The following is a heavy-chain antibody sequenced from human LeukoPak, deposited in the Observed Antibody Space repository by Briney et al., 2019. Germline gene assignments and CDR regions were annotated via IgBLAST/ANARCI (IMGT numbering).Heavy chain of an antibody. CDR3: AKVRWELPHFDAFDI. J-gene: IGHJ3*02. CDR1: GFTFSSYG. CDR2: IRYDGSNK. Sequence: GGSLRLSCAASGFTFSSYGMHWVRQAPGKGLEWVAFIRYDGSNKHYADSVKGRFTISRDNSKNTLYLQMNSLRAEDTAVYYCAKVRWELPHFDAFDIWGQGTMVTVSS. V-gene: IGHV3-30*02. D-gene: IGHD1-26*01.